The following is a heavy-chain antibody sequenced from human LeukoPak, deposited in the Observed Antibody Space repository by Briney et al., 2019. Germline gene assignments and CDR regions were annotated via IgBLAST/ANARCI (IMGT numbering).Heavy chain of an antibody. V-gene: IGHV3-23*01. Sequence: GGSLRLSCAPSGFTFSGYAMTWVRQAPGKGLEWVSIISGSGSNTYYADSVKGRFTISRDNSKNTLYLQMNSLRVEDTALYYCAKTCGTTCYSDFDYWGQGTLVTVSS. CDR1: GFTFSGYA. J-gene: IGHJ4*02. D-gene: IGHD2-21*01. CDR2: ISGSGSNT. CDR3: AKTCGTTCYSDFDY.